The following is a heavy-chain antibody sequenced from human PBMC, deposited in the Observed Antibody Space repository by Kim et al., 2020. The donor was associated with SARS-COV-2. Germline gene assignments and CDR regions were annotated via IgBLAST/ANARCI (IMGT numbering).Heavy chain of an antibody. Sequence: GGSLRLSCAASGFTFSSYWMHWVRQAPGKGLVWVSRINSDGSSTSYADSVKGRFTISRDNAKNTLYLQMNSLRAEDTAVYYCARGKYRGIAAAGSPFLDYWGQGTLVTVSS. CDR1: GFTFSSYW. V-gene: IGHV3-74*01. D-gene: IGHD6-13*01. CDR2: INSDGSST. CDR3: ARGKYRGIAAAGSPFLDY. J-gene: IGHJ4*02.